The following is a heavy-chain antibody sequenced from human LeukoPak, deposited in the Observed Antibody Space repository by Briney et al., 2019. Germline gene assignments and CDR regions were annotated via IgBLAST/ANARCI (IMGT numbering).Heavy chain of an antibody. CDR3: ASGSHAVTTHFDY. J-gene: IGHJ4*02. CDR2: IYYSGST. V-gene: IGHV4-59*12. D-gene: IGHD3-16*01. CDR1: GGSISSYY. Sequence: SETLSLTCTVSGGSISSYYWSWIRQPPGKGLEWIGYIYYSGSTNYNPSLKSRVTISVDKSKNQFSLNLSSVTAADTAVYYCASGSHAVTTHFDYWGQGTLVTVSS.